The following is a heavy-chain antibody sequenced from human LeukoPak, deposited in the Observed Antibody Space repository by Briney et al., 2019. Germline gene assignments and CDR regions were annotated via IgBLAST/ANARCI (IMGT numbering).Heavy chain of an antibody. V-gene: IGHV4-59*01. Sequence: PSETLSLTCTVSGVSISSYYWSWIRQPPAKGLEWIGYIYYSGSTNYNPSLKSRVTISVDTSKNQFSLRLSSVTAADTAVYYCARTLPAPYYYDSSGYYPHFDYWGQGTLVTVSS. D-gene: IGHD3-22*01. CDR2: IYYSGST. J-gene: IGHJ4*02. CDR3: ARTLPAPYYYDSSGYYPHFDY. CDR1: GVSISSYY.